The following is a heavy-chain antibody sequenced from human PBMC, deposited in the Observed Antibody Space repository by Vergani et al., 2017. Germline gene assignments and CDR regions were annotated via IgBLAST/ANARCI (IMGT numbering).Heavy chain of an antibody. D-gene: IGHD5-12*01. CDR2: IYYSGST. CDR3: ARDTGIVATSPGNWFDP. CDR1: GGSISSGDYY. V-gene: IGHV4-30-4*01. Sequence: QVQLQESGPGLVKPSQTLSLTCTFSGGSISSGDYYWSWIRQPPGKGLEWIGYIYYSGSTYYNPSLKSRVTISVDTSKNQFSLKLSSVTAADTAVYYCARDTGIVATSPGNWFDPWGQGTLVTVSS. J-gene: IGHJ5*02.